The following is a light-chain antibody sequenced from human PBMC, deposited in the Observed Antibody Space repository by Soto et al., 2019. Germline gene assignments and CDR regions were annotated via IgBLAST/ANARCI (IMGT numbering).Light chain of an antibody. CDR2: KAS. CDR1: QSIISW. Sequence: DIQMTQSPSTLSASVGDIVTITYRASQSIISWLACYQQKPGQAPKLLIYKASTLQSGVPSRFSGSGSGTEFTLAISRLQPDDSATYYCQQYNDNWTFGQGTKVEIK. CDR3: QQYNDNWT. V-gene: IGKV1-5*03. J-gene: IGKJ1*01.